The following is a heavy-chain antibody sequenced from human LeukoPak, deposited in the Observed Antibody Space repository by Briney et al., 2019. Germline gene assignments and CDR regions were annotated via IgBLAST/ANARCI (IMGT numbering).Heavy chain of an antibody. Sequence: PGGSLRLSCAASGFTFSSYGMHWVRQAPGKGLEWVAFIRYDGSNKYYADSVKGRFTISRDNSKNTLYLQMNSLRAEDTAVYYCAKDRPPGITIFGVVRIFDPWGQGTLVTVSS. CDR1: GFTFSSYG. J-gene: IGHJ5*02. D-gene: IGHD3-3*01. V-gene: IGHV3-30*02. CDR2: IRYDGSNK. CDR3: AKDRPPGITIFGVVRIFDP.